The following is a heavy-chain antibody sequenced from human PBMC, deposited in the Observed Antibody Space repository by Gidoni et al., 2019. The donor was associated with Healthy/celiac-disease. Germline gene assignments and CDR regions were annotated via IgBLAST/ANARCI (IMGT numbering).Heavy chain of an antibody. CDR2: INPDIGAT. Sequence: HVQLVQSGAEVQKPGASVKVSCKASGSTFTGYYIHWVRQAPGQGLAWMGWINPDIGATNYAQKFQGRVTMTRDTSISTAYMELSSLRSDDTAVYYCARTDYTNALTGYWGQGTLVTVSS. CDR1: GSTFTGYY. CDR3: ARTDYTNALTGY. V-gene: IGHV1-2*02. D-gene: IGHD3-16*01. J-gene: IGHJ4*02.